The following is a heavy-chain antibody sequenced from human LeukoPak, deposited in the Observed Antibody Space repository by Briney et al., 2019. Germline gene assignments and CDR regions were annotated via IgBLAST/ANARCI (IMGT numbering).Heavy chain of an antibody. CDR1: GFTFSSYS. Sequence: PGGSLRLSCAASGFTFSSYSMNWVRQAPGKGLEWVSSISSSSSYIYYADSVKGRYTISRDNAKNSLYLQMNSLRAEDTAVYYCAREIPYYYDSSGPDYWGQGTLVTVSS. CDR3: AREIPYYYDSSGPDY. J-gene: IGHJ4*02. D-gene: IGHD3-22*01. CDR2: ISSSSSYI. V-gene: IGHV3-21*01.